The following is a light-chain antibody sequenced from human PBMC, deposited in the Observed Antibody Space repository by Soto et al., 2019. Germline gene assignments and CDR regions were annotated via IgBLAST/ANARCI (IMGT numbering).Light chain of an antibody. CDR2: RAS. V-gene: IGKV1-5*03. CDR1: QSISSW. CDR3: QQYNTYST. J-gene: IGKJ1*01. Sequence: IRRTQSPPTLSAAVGARVAITCRASQSISSWLAWYQQKPGKAPKLLIYRASSLESGVPSRFSGSGSGTEFTLTISSLQPDDFATYYCQQYNTYSTFGQGSKVDI.